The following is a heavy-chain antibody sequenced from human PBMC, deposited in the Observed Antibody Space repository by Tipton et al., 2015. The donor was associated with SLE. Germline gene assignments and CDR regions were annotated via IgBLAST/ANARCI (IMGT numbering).Heavy chain of an antibody. D-gene: IGHD3-3*01. J-gene: IGHJ6*02. V-gene: IGHV4-4*02. CDR2: IYRSGST. CDR3: AREWSGTNYYYGVDA. Sequence: TLSLTCAVSGDSVSSPKWWTWVRQSPGKGLEWIGEIYRSGSTNYNPSLNSRVIISVDTSNNQFSLKLSSVTVADTAVYYCAREWSGTNYYYGVDAWGQGTTVTVSS. CDR1: GDSVSSPKW.